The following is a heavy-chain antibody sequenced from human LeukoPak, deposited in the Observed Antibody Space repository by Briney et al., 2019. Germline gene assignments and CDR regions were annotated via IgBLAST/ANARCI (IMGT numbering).Heavy chain of an antibody. J-gene: IGHJ3*02. Sequence: ASVKVSCKASGYTFTGYYMHWVRQAPGHGLEWLGWINPNSGGTNYAQKFQGRVTMTRDTSISTAYMELSRLRSDDTAVYYCARADPKYGSGSYNAFDIWGQGTMVTVSS. CDR2: INPNSGGT. CDR3: ARADPKYGSGSYNAFDI. V-gene: IGHV1-2*02. CDR1: GYTFTGYY. D-gene: IGHD3-10*01.